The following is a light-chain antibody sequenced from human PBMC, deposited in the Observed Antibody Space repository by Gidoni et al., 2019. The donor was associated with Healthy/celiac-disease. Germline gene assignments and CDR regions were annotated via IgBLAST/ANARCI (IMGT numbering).Light chain of an antibody. CDR3: CSYAGSYTVV. CDR1: SSDVGNYNY. V-gene: IGLV2-11*01. CDR2: DVR. Sequence: QSALTQPRSVSGSPGQSVTISCTGTSSDVGNYNYVSCYPQHQGKAPILMIYDVRKRPSGFPDRFSGSQSGNTASLTISGLQAEDEADYYCCSYAGSYTVVFGGGTKLTVL. J-gene: IGLJ2*01.